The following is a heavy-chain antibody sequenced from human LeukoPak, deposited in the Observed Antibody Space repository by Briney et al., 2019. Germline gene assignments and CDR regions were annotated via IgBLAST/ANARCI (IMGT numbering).Heavy chain of an antibody. V-gene: IGHV4-59*01. J-gene: IGHJ5*02. Sequence: KPSETLSLTCTVSDGSISSYYWSWIRQPPGKGLEWIGYIYYSGSTNYNPSLKSRVTISVDTSKNQFSLKLSSVTAADTAVYYCAKGGRWLQSWFDPWGQGTLVTVSS. CDR1: DGSISSYY. CDR3: AKGGRWLQSWFDP. D-gene: IGHD5-24*01. CDR2: IYYSGST.